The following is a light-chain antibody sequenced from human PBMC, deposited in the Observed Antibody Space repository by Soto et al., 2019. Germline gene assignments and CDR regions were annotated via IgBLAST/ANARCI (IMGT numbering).Light chain of an antibody. CDR1: SSEIGAYNS. CDR2: DVS. Sequence: QSALTQPASVSASPGQSITISCTGTSSEIGAYNSVSWYQQHPGKAPQLMIYDVSYRPSGISSRFSGSKSGNTASMTISGLQADDDADYYCASYTSARMRVFGGGTKVTVL. J-gene: IGLJ2*01. CDR3: ASYTSARMRV. V-gene: IGLV2-14*01.